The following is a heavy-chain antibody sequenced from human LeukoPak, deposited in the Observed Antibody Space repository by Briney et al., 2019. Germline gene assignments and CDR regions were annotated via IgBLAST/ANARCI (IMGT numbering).Heavy chain of an antibody. CDR1: GGSISSYY. CDR2: IYYSGST. D-gene: IGHD3-10*01. CDR3: ASTYGSGSYGFDY. Sequence: SETLSLTCAVSGGSISSYYWSWIRQPPGKGLEWIGYIYYSGSTNYNPSLKSRVTISVDTSKNQFSLKLSSVTAADTAVYYCASTYGSGSYGFDYWGQGTLVTVSS. J-gene: IGHJ4*02. V-gene: IGHV4-59*01.